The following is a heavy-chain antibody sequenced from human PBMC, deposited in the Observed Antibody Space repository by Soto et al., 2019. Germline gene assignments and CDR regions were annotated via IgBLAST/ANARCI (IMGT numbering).Heavy chain of an antibody. D-gene: IGHD6-13*01. Sequence: EVQLLEAGGGLVQPGGSLRLSCAASGFTFSSSAMSWVRQAPGKGLEGVSAIRGSGGSTYYGDSGKGRFTISRDNSKNALFLQMNSLRAEHTAVYYCASSIAAAGTAYWGQGTLVSVSS. CDR1: GFTFSSSA. CDR3: ASSIAAAGTAY. CDR2: IRGSGGST. V-gene: IGHV3-23*01. J-gene: IGHJ4*02.